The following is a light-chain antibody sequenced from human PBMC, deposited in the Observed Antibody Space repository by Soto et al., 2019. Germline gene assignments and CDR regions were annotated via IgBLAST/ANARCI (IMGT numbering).Light chain of an antibody. J-gene: IGKJ5*01. Sequence: LTQSPSSLSASVGDRVTITCRASQSVSSDYLAWYHQKPGQPPRLLIYGASSRATGIPDRFSGSGSGTDFTLTISRLEPEDFAVYYCHQYGSSPTFGQGTRLEIK. CDR1: QSVSSDY. CDR2: GAS. CDR3: HQYGSSPT. V-gene: IGKV3-20*01.